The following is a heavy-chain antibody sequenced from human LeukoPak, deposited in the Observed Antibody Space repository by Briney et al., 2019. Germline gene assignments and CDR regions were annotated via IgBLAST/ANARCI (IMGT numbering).Heavy chain of an antibody. CDR2: INSDGSST. D-gene: IGHD3-22*01. CDR1: GFTFSRNW. V-gene: IGHV3-74*01. Sequence: GGSLRLSCAASGFTFSRNWMHWVRQGLGKGLVWVSRINSDGSSTSYADSVKGRFTISRDNSKNTLYLQMNSLRAEDTALYYCAKTQGYFDYWGQGTLVTVSS. J-gene: IGHJ4*02. CDR3: AKTQGYFDY.